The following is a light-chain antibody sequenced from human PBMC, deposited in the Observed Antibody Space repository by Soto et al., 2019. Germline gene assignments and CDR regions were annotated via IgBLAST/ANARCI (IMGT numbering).Light chain of an antibody. V-gene: IGLV2-14*03. CDR3: SSYTSINTVV. J-gene: IGLJ2*01. CDR2: GVT. Sequence: QSVLTQPASVSGSPGQSITLTCTGTSNDVGGYNHVSWYQQHPGKVPKLLIYGVTNRPSGVSNRFSGSKSGNTASLTISGLQAEDESDYYCSSYTSINTVVFGGGTKLTVL. CDR1: SNDVGGYNH.